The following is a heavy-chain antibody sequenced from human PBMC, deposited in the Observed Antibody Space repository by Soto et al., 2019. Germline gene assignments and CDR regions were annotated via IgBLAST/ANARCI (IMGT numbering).Heavy chain of an antibody. Sequence: GGSLRLSCAASGFTFSSYSTNWVRQAPGKGLEWVSSISSSSYIYYADSVKGRFTISRDNAKNSLYLQMNSLRAEDTAVYYCARGGDVVGYYYYYGMDVWGQGTTVTVSS. V-gene: IGHV3-21*01. D-gene: IGHD5-12*01. CDR2: ISSSSYI. CDR3: ARGGDVVGYYYYYGMDV. CDR1: GFTFSSYS. J-gene: IGHJ6*02.